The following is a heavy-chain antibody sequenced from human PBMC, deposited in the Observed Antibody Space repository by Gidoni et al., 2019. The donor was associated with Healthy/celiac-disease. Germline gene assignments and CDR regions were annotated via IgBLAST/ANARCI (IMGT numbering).Heavy chain of an antibody. CDR1: GFTFSSYD. CDR2: IGTAGDT. D-gene: IGHD7-27*01. V-gene: IGHV3-13*01. CDR3: ARDRTGDWYFDL. J-gene: IGHJ2*01. Sequence: EVQLVESGGGLVQPGGSLRLSCAASGFTFSSYDMHWVRQATGKGLECGSAIGTAGDTDYPGSVKGRFTISRENAKNSLYLQMNSLRAGDTAVYYCARDRTGDWYFDLWGRGTLVTVSS.